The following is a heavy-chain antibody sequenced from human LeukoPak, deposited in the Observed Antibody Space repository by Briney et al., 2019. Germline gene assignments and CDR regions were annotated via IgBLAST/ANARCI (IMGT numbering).Heavy chain of an antibody. D-gene: IGHD2-21*01. CDR3: ARDRRGVFHSYYYYYGMDV. J-gene: IGHJ6*02. V-gene: IGHV4-31*03. CDR1: GGSISSGGYY. CDR2: IYCSGST. Sequence: PSQTLSLTCTVSGGSISSGGYYWSWIRQHPGKGLEWIGYIYCSGSTYYNPSLKSRVTISVDTSKNQFSLKLSSVTAADTAVYYCARDRRGVFHSYYYYYGMDVWGQGTTVTVSS.